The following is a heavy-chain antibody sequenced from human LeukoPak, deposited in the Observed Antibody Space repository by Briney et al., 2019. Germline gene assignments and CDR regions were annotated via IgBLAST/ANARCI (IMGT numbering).Heavy chain of an antibody. D-gene: IGHD3-9*01. CDR1: VGSISNSY. J-gene: IGHJ3*02. Sequence: SETLSLTCTVSVGSISNSYWSWIRQPPGRGLEWIGDVSYSGTTHDNHSLKSRVIMSVDTSKNHFSLQLSSVTAADTAVYFCARLGYYDILTGYQHDAFDIWGLGTAVTVSS. CDR2: VSYSGTT. CDR3: ARLGYYDILTGYQHDAFDI. V-gene: IGHV4-59*08.